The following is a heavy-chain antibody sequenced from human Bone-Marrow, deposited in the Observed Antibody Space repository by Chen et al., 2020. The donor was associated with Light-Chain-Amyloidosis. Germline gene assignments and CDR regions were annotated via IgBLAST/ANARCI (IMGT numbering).Heavy chain of an antibody. V-gene: IGHV3-23*01. D-gene: IGHD2-15*01. CDR2: VSGTIIIT. J-gene: IGHJ4*02. Sequence: EVPLLESGGGLVQTGGSLRLPCVASGITFSSYAMNWVRQAPGKGLEWVSSVSGTIIITYYTDSVKGRFTTSRDNSKNTVYLQMSSLRADDTAVYYCATRYCSGGSCYSPYFEYWGQGTLVTVSS. CDR1: GITFSSYA. CDR3: ATRYCSGGSCYSPYFEY.